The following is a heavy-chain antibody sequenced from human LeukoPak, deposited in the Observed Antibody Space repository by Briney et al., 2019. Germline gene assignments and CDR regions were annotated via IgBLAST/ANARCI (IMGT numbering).Heavy chain of an antibody. CDR2: ISGSGGST. CDR1: GFSFSRYA. CDR3: AKDRRGYSGYADY. Sequence: HPGESLRLSCAASGFSFSRYAMSWVCPAPGKGLEWVSAISGSGGSTHYADSVKGRFTISRDNSKNTLYLQMNSLRAEDTAVYYCAKDRRGYSGYADYWGQGTLVTVSS. J-gene: IGHJ4*02. V-gene: IGHV3-23*01. D-gene: IGHD5-12*01.